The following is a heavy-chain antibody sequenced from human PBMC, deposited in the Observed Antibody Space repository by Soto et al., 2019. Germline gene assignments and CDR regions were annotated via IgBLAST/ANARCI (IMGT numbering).Heavy chain of an antibody. Sequence: GRSLRLSCAASGFTFSSYGMHWVRQAPGKGLEWVAVIWYDGSNKYYADSVKGRFTISRDNSKNTLYLQMNSLRAEDTAVYYCARGGYCSGGSCSIYNIGDYWGGGTLVTVSS. CDR3: ARGGYCSGGSCSIYNIGDY. CDR2: IWYDGSNK. D-gene: IGHD2-15*01. CDR1: GFTFSSYG. J-gene: IGHJ4*02. V-gene: IGHV3-33*01.